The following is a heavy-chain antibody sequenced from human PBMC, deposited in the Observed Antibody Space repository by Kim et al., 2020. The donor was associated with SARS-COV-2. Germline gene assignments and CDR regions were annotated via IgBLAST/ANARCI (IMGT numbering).Heavy chain of an antibody. CDR1: GYTFISYD. CDR3: ARVPAAGTIFGVVIKRYYGMDV. D-gene: IGHD3-3*01. V-gene: IGHV1-8*01. CDR2: MNPNSGNT. J-gene: IGHJ6*02. Sequence: ASVKVSCKASGYTFISYDINWVRQATGQGLEWMGWMNPNSGNTGYAQKSQGRVTMTRNTSISTAYMELSSLRSEDTAVYYCARVPAAGTIFGVVIKRYYGMDVWGQGTTVTVSS.